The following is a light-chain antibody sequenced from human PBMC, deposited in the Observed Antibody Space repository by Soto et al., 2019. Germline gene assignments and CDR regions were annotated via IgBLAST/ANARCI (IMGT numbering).Light chain of an antibody. V-gene: IGLV1-40*01. CDR2: GKN. J-gene: IGLJ1*01. Sequence: QSVLTQPPSVSEAPGQRVTISCTGSSSNIGGGYDVHWFQQLPGTAPKLLFYGKNNRPSGVPDRFSGSTSGTSASLAITGLQTEDEAIYYCQSYDASLSAYVFGTGTKVTVL. CDR3: QSYDASLSAYV. CDR1: SSNIGGGYD.